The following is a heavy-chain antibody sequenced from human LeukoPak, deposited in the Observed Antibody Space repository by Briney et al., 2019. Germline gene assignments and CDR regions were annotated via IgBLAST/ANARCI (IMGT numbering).Heavy chain of an antibody. Sequence: PGGSLRLSCAASGFTFSSYGMNWVRRAPGKGLVWVSHINSDGGTTRYADSVKGRFTISRDNAKNTLYLQMNSLRAEDTAVYYCARDRPHDYWGQGTLVTVSS. V-gene: IGHV3-74*01. CDR3: ARDRPHDY. CDR2: INSDGGTT. CDR1: GFTFSSYG. J-gene: IGHJ4*02.